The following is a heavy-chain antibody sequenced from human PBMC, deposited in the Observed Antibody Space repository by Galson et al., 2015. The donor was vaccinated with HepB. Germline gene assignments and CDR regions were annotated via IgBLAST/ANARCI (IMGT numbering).Heavy chain of an antibody. Sequence: ETLSLTCAVYGGSFSGYYWSWLRQPPGKGLEWIGEINHSGSTNYNPSLKSRVTISVDTSKNQFSLKLSSVTAADTAVYYCASLKGSRHRPFDYWGQGTLVTVSS. J-gene: IGHJ4*02. CDR2: INHSGST. CDR1: GGSFSGYY. CDR3: ASLKGSRHRPFDY. V-gene: IGHV4-34*01.